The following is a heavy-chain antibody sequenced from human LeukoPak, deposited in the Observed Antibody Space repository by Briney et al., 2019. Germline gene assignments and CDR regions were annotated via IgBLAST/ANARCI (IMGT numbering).Heavy chain of an antibody. Sequence: SETLSLTCTVSGGSISSSSYYWGWIRQPPGKGLEWIGSIYYSGSTYYNPSLKSRVTISVDRSKNQFSLKLSSVTAADTAVYYCARVRCSSTSCYSMTCGMDVWGQGTTVTVSS. CDR1: GGSISSSSYY. V-gene: IGHV4-39*07. J-gene: IGHJ6*02. CDR3: ARVRCSSTSCYSMTCGMDV. CDR2: IYYSGST. D-gene: IGHD2-2*01.